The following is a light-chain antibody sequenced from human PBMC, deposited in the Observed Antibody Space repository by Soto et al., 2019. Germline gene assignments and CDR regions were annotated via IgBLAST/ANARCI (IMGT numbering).Light chain of an antibody. CDR2: YDD. J-gene: IGLJ3*02. Sequence: QAVVTQPPSASEAPRQRVTISCSGSSSNIGTNGVNWYQQLPGKAPKLLIYYDDLLPSGVSDRFSGSKSGTSASLAISGLQSEDEADYYCAAWDGSLNGWVFGGGTKLTVL. CDR3: AAWDGSLNGWV. CDR1: SSNIGTNG. V-gene: IGLV1-36*01.